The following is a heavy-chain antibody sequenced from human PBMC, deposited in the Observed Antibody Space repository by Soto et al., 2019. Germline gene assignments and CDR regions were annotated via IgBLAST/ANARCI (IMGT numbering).Heavy chain of an antibody. D-gene: IGHD6-19*01. CDR2: IRSKANSYAT. Sequence: EVQLVESGGGLVQPGGSLKLSCAASGFTFSGSAMHWVRQASGKGLEWVGRIRSKANSYATAYVASVKGRFTISRDDSKSTAYLQMNSLKTEDTAVYYCIPGITVAGGYYWGQGPLVTVSS. J-gene: IGHJ4*02. CDR1: GFTFSGSA. CDR3: IPGITVAGGYY. V-gene: IGHV3-73*02.